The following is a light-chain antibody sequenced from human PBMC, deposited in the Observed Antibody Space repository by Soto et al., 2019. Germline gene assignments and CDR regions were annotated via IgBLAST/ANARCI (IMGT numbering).Light chain of an antibody. CDR2: DAS. CDR3: QQRSNWPIT. J-gene: IGKJ5*01. Sequence: EIVLTQSPATLSLSPGERATLSCRTSQSVSSYFAWYQQKPGRAPRLLIYDASNGATGIPARFIGSGSGTDFTLTISSLEPEDFAVYYCQQRSNWPITFGQGTRLEIK. V-gene: IGKV3-11*01. CDR1: QSVSSY.